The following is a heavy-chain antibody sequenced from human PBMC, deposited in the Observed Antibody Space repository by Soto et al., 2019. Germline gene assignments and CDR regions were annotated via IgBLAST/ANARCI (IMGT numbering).Heavy chain of an antibody. CDR3: ATQGQGPTPARFDY. Sequence: EVQLLESGGGLVQPGGSLRLSCAASGFTFSSYAMSWVRQAPGKRLELVSAISGSGGSTYYADSVKGRFTIARDNSKNTLYLQMNSLRAEDTAVYYCATQGQGPTPARFDYWGQGTLVTVSS. CDR1: GFTFSSYA. J-gene: IGHJ4*02. CDR2: ISGSGGST. V-gene: IGHV3-23*01. D-gene: IGHD2-2*01.